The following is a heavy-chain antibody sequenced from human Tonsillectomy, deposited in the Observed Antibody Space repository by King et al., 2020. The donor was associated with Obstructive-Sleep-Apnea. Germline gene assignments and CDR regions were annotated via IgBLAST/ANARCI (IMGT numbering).Heavy chain of an antibody. CDR3: ARDSPPSKFYYGMDV. CDR1: GGSISSGDYY. Sequence: QLQESGPGLVKPSQTLSLTCTFSGGSISSGDYYWSWIRQHPGKGLEWIGYISYSGSTHYKSSLKSRVAISVDTPKNQFSLNLSSVTAADTALYYCARDSPPSKFYYGMDVWGQGTTVTVSS. V-gene: IGHV4-31*03. J-gene: IGHJ6*02. CDR2: ISYSGST.